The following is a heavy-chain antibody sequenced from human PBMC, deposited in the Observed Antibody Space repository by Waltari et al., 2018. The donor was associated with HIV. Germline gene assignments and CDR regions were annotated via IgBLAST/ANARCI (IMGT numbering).Heavy chain of an antibody. CDR1: GGSISSGSYY. D-gene: IGHD6-13*01. Sequence: QVQLQESGPGLVKPSQTLSLTCTVSGGSISSGSYYWSWIRQPPGKGLDGIGRIYPSGSTNNSPTLKWRGTISGDTSKNQFSLKLSSVTAADTAVYYGAGEAGTGYSSSWHGGDFDYWGQGTLVTVSS. CDR2: IYPSGST. J-gene: IGHJ4*02. V-gene: IGHV4-61*02. CDR3: AGEAGTGYSSSWHGGDFDY.